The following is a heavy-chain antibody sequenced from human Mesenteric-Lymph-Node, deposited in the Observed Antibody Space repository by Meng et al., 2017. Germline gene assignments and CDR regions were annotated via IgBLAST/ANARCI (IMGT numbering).Heavy chain of an antibody. D-gene: IGHD3-22*01. J-gene: IGHJ4*02. Sequence: EVQLVESGGGLVQPGGSPRLSCAASGFTFSNYDMHWVRQATGKGLEWVSAIGTAGDTYYLGSVKGRFTISRENAKNSLYLQMSSLRAGDTAVYYCVRAYDSSEFDYWGQGTLVTVSS. CDR2: IGTAGDT. CDR3: VRAYDSSEFDY. V-gene: IGHV3-13*01. CDR1: GFTFSNYD.